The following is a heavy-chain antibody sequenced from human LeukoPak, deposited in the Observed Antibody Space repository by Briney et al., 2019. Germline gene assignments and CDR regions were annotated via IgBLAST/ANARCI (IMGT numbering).Heavy chain of an antibody. J-gene: IGHJ4*02. CDR1: GGSISSYY. CDR3: GRIKTSYGPFDY. D-gene: IGHD5-18*01. V-gene: IGHV4-59*01. Sequence: SETLSLTCTVSGGSISSYYWSWIRQPPGKGLEWIGYIYYSGSTNYNPSLKSRVTISVDTSKNQFSLKLSSVTAADTAVYYCGRIKTSYGPFDYWGQGTLVTVSS. CDR2: IYYSGST.